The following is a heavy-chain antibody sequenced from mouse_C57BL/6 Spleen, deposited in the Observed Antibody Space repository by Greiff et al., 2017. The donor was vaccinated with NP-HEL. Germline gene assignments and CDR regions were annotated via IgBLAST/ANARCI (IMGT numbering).Heavy chain of an antibody. CDR3: ARHLDYGSSFWYFDV. J-gene: IGHJ1*03. CDR1: GFTFSSYG. Sequence: EVKLMESGGDLVKPGGSLKLSCAASGFTFSSYGMSWVRQTPDKRLEWVATISSGGSYTYYPDSVKGRFTISRDNAKNTLYLQMSSLKSEDTAMYYCARHLDYGSSFWYFDVWGTGTTVTVSS. D-gene: IGHD1-1*01. CDR2: ISSGGSYT. V-gene: IGHV5-6*01.